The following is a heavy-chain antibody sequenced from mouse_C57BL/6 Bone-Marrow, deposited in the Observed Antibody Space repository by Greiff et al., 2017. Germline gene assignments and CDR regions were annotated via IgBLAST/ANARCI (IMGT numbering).Heavy chain of an antibody. CDR2: IWWDDDK. V-gene: IGHV8-8*01. CDR1: GFSLSTFGMG. CDR3: ARGEIYYDSPWFAY. J-gene: IGHJ3*01. Sequence: QVQLKESGPGILQPSQTLSLTCSFSGFSLSTFGMGVGWIRQPSGKGLEWLAHIWWDDDKYYNPALKSRLTISKDTSKNQVFLKIANVDTADTATYYCARGEIYYDSPWFAYWGQGTLVTVSA. D-gene: IGHD2-4*01.